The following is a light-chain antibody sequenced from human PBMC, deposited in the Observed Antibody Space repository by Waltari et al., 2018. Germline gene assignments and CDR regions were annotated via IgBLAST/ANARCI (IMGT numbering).Light chain of an antibody. CDR3: QQYDISPLT. CDR2: ATS. CDR1: QTVRATC. Sequence: EIVLTQSPGTLSLSPGERATLSRRASQTVRATCLAWYQQKPGQAPTLVIHATSSRAAGIPDSFSGSGSGTDFSRTISSLEPEDFAVYYCQQYDISPLTFGGGTKVETK. J-gene: IGKJ4*02. V-gene: IGKV3-20*01.